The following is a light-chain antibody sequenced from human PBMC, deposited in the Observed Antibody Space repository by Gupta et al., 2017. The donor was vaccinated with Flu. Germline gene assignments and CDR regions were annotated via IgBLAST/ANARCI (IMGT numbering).Light chain of an antibody. CDR2: SNN. J-gene: IGLJ1*01. CDR1: SSNIGSNT. CDR3: AAWDDSRNGSYV. V-gene: IGLV1-44*01. Sequence: SVLTQPPSASGTPGQRVTISCSGSSSNIGSNTVNCYQQLPGTAPKLLIYSNNQRHSGVPDRFSGSKSGTSASLAISGLQSEDEADYYCAAWDDSRNGSYVFGTGTKVTVL.